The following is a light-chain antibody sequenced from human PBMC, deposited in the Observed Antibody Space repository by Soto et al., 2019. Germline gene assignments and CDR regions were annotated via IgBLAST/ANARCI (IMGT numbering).Light chain of an antibody. V-gene: IGLV7-46*01. CDR1: TGAVTSGHY. CDR2: DTT. Sequence: QAVVTQEPSLTVSPGGTVTLTCGSNTGAVTSGHYPYWFQQKPGQAPKTLIYDTTNKYSWTPARFSGSLLGDKAALTLSGAQPEDEADYYCLLSYDGAPGVVFGGGTKLTVL. J-gene: IGLJ2*01. CDR3: LLSYDGAPGVV.